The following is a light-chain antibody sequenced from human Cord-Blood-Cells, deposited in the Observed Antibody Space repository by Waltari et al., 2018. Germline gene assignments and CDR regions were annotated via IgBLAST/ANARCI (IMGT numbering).Light chain of an antibody. CDR3: CSYAGSSTWV. CDR2: EGS. J-gene: IGLJ3*02. Sequence: QSALTPPASVSGSPGQSITISCTGTSSDVGSYNLVSWYQQHPGKAPKLMIYEGSKRPSGVSNRFSGSKSGNTASLTISGLQAEDEANYYCCSYAGSSTWVFGGGTNLTVL. V-gene: IGLV2-23*01. CDR1: SSDVGSYNL.